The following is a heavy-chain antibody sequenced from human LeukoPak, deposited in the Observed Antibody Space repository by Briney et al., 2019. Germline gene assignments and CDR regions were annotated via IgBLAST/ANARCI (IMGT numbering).Heavy chain of an antibody. Sequence: PSETLSLTCTVSGGSISSSSYYWGWIRQPPGKGLEWIGSIYYSGSTYYNPSLKSRVTISVDTSKNQFSLKLSSVTAADTAVYYCARASRLYYFDYWGQGTLVTVSS. J-gene: IGHJ4*02. CDR1: GGSISSSSYY. V-gene: IGHV4-39*07. CDR2: IYYSGST. D-gene: IGHD2-2*01. CDR3: ARASRLYYFDY.